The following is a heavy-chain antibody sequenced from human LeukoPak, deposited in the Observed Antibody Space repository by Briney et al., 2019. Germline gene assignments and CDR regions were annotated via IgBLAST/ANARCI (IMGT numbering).Heavy chain of an antibody. Sequence: GGSLRLSCAASGFTFSDYYMSWIRQAPGKGLEWVSYISSSGSTIYYADSVKGRFTISRDNDKNSLYLQMNSLRAEDTAVYYCARDYRGVTAVSGDAFDIWGQGTMVTVSS. CDR3: ARDYRGVTAVSGDAFDI. J-gene: IGHJ3*02. CDR2: ISSSGSTI. D-gene: IGHD2-21*02. V-gene: IGHV3-11*01. CDR1: GFTFSDYY.